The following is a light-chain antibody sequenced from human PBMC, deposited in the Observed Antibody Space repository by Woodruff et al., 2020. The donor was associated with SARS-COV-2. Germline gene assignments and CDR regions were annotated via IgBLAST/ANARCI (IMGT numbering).Light chain of an antibody. J-gene: IGKJ4*01. CDR3: QQYNSYSQLT. CDR2: KAS. CDR1: QSISSW. V-gene: IGKV1-5*03. Sequence: TCRASQSISSWLAWYQQKPGKAPKLLIYKASSLESGVPSRFSGSGSGTEFTLTISSLQPDDFATYYCQQYNSYSQLTFGGG.